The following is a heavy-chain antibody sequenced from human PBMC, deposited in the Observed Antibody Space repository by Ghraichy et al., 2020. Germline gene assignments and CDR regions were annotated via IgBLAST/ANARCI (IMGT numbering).Heavy chain of an antibody. CDR3: ARDNWGDGGFDL. V-gene: IGHV3-48*03. CDR1: GFTFSSYE. CDR2: IRNSASTI. Sequence: LRLSCAASGFTFSSYEMNWVRQAPGKGLEWVSYIRNSASTIYYADSVKGRFTISRDNAKNSLYLQMNSLRAEDTAVYYCARDNWGDGGFDLWGRGTLVTVSS. J-gene: IGHJ2*01. D-gene: IGHD3-16*01.